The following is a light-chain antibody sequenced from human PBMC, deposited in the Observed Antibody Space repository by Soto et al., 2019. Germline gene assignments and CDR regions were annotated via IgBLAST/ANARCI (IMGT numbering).Light chain of an antibody. CDR1: QSISSW. CDR3: QQSNRYL. Sequence: DIQMTQSPSTLSASVGDRVTITCRASQSISSWLAWYQQKPGKAPKLLIYDASSLESGVPSRFNGSGSGTEFTLSISSRQPDDFATYFCQQSNRYLFGGGTKVEIK. CDR2: DAS. J-gene: IGKJ4*01. V-gene: IGKV1-5*01.